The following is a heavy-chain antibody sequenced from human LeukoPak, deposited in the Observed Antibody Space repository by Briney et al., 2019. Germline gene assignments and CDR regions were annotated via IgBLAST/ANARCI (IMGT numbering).Heavy chain of an antibody. CDR1: GFTFRYYW. D-gene: IGHD2-21*02. Sequence: PGGSLRLSCAASGFTFRYYWMAWVRQAPGKGLEWVANIKQDASEKYYVDSVRGRFTITRDNAKNSVYLQMSSLRAEDTALYYCARDTGDNFDYGGRGTLVTVFS. CDR3: ARDTGDNFDY. CDR2: IKQDASEK. V-gene: IGHV3-7*01. J-gene: IGHJ4*02.